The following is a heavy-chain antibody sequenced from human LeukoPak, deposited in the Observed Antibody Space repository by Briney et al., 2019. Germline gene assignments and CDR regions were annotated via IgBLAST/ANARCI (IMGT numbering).Heavy chain of an antibody. D-gene: IGHD3-22*01. CDR1: GDSISGYY. J-gene: IGHJ4*02. V-gene: IGHV4-4*07. CDR2: IYTSGGT. CDR3: AASGYYDSSGYVPF. Sequence: SETLSLTCTVSGDSISGYYWSWVRQPAGKGLEWIGRIYTSGGTNYSPSLKSRVTLSLDTSKNQFSLKLTSVTVADTAVYYCAASGYYDSSGYVPFWGQGTLVTVSS.